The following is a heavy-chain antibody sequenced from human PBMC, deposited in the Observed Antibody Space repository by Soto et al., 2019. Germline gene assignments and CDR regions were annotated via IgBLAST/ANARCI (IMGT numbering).Heavy chain of an antibody. CDR2: IYTSGST. J-gene: IGHJ3*02. CDR3: ARDPPSGYYTLHDAFDI. Sequence: NPXGTLSLTCTVSGGSISSYYWSWIRQPSGKGLEWIGRIYTSGSTNYNPSLKSRVTMSVDTSKNQFSLKLSSVTAADTAVYYCARDPPSGYYTLHDAFDIWGQGTMVTVSS. D-gene: IGHD3-3*01. CDR1: GGSISSYY. V-gene: IGHV4-4*07.